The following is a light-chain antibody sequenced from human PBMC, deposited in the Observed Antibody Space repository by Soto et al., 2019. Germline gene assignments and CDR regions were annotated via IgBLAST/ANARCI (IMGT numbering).Light chain of an antibody. V-gene: IGKV3-15*01. CDR1: QSVSSY. CDR3: QQYNNWPPIT. J-gene: IGKJ5*01. CDR2: GAS. Sequence: EIVLTQSPATLSLSPGERATLSWMASQSVSSYLAWYQQKPGQAPRLLIYGASTRATGIPARFSGSGSGTEFTLTIRSLQSEDFAVYYCQQYNNWPPITCGQGTRREIK.